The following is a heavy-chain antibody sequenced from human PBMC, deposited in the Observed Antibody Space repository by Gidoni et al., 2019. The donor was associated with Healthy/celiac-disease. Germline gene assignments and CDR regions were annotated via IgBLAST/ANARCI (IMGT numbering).Heavy chain of an antibody. V-gene: IGHV3-21*01. Sequence: EVQLVESGGGLVKPGGSLRLSCASSGSTFSSYSMNWVRQAPGKGLEWVSSISSSSSYIYYADSVKGRFTISRDNAKNSLYLQMNSLRAEDTAVYYCARSLPYYYYYMDVWGKGTTVTVSS. CDR3: ARSLPYYYYYMDV. J-gene: IGHJ6*03. D-gene: IGHD3-10*01. CDR2: ISSSSSYI. CDR1: GSTFSSYS.